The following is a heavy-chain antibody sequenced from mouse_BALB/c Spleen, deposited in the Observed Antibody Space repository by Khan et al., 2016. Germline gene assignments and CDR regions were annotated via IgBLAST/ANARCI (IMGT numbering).Heavy chain of an antibody. J-gene: IGHJ2*01. CDR3: ARGKLPDY. CDR1: GYTFSNYW. Sequence: QVQLQQSGAELMKPGASVQISCKATGYTFSNYWIEWVKQRPGHGLEWIGEILPGSGSANYNEKFKGKATFTADSPSNTAYMQLSSLTSDDSAGYYCARGKLPDYWGQGTTLTVSS. V-gene: IGHV1-9*01. CDR2: ILPGSGSA. D-gene: IGHD1-1*01.